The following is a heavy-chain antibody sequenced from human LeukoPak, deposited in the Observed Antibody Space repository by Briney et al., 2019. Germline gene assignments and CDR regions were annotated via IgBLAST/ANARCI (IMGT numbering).Heavy chain of an antibody. V-gene: IGHV3-23*01. J-gene: IGHJ4*02. CDR3: AKFQSSSGYSLVDY. D-gene: IGHD3-22*01. Sequence: GGSLRLSCVASGFTFRSNGMTWIRQVPGKGLEWVSAISGSGGSTYYADSVKGRFTISRDNSENTLYLQMNSLRAEDTAVYYCAKFQSSSGYSLVDYWGQGTLVTVSS. CDR1: GFTFRSNG. CDR2: ISGSGGST.